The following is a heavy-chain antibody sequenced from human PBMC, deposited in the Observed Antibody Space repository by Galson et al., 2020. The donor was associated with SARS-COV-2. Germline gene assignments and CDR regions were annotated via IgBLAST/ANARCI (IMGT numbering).Heavy chain of an antibody. CDR2: ISYDGTTI. D-gene: IGHD3-22*01. V-gene: IGHV3-30*18. J-gene: IGHJ4*02. CDR1: EFTFSDYD. Sequence: AESLTLSCAVFEFTFSDYDMHWVRQPPGKGLEWEAAISYDGTTIYYADSVKGRFTISRDNAQNTLYLQLNSLRPEDTAVYYCANPHSSSNCWGQGTQVIVS. CDR3: ANPHSSSNC.